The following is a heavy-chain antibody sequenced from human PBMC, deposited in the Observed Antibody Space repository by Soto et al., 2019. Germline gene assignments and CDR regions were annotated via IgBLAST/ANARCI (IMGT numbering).Heavy chain of an antibody. D-gene: IGHD1-7*01. Sequence: ASVKVSCKASGYIFTGYHMHWVRQAPGQGLEWMGWINSNSGGTKYAQKFQSRVTMTRDTSISTAYMELSSLRSDDTAVYYCARDELTIYYYGMDVWGQGTTVTVSS. J-gene: IGHJ6*02. CDR3: ARDELTIYYYGMDV. V-gene: IGHV1-2*02. CDR2: INSNSGGT. CDR1: GYIFTGYH.